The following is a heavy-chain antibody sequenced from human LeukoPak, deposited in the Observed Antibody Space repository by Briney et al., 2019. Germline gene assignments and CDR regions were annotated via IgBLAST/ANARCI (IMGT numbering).Heavy chain of an antibody. V-gene: IGHV3-7*05. J-gene: IGHJ4*02. D-gene: IGHD6-19*01. Sequence: GGSLRLSCAASGFTFGNYWMSWVRQAPGQGLEWVANIKEDGSRNHCVDSVKGRFTIYRDNAKGSLYLQMNSLRAEDTAVYYCARQLSGWYDADPYWGQGTLVTVSS. CDR3: ARQLSGWYDADPY. CDR1: GFTFGNYW. CDR2: IKEDGSRN.